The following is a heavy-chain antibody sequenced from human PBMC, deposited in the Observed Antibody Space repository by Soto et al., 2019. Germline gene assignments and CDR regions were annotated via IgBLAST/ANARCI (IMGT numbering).Heavy chain of an antibody. CDR2: ISQSGRT. CDR3: AREESAYYPLAY. D-gene: IGHD1-26*01. Sequence: QVQLQESGPGLVKPSGTLSLTCGVSGGSISSSNWCSWVRQPPGKGLEWIGEISQSGRTKYEPSLKSLVTMSIDKSNNKLSLKLDSVIAADTAVYYCAREESAYYPLAYWGQGMLVIVSS. CDR1: GGSISSSNW. J-gene: IGHJ4*02. V-gene: IGHV4-4*02.